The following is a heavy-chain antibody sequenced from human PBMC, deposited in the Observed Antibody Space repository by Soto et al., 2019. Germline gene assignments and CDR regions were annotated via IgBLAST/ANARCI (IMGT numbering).Heavy chain of an antibody. CDR1: GFTFSDFH. CDR2: ITDTSKTI. J-gene: IGHJ4*02. CDR3: ARDTVAATDY. D-gene: IGHD6-19*01. Sequence: PGGSLRLSCVASGFTFSDFHMHWVRQASGKGLEWIAYITDTSKTIYYADSVKGRFTISRDNAKNSLYLQMNSLRAEDTAVYYCARDTVAATDYWGQGTLVTVSS. V-gene: IGHV3-11*04.